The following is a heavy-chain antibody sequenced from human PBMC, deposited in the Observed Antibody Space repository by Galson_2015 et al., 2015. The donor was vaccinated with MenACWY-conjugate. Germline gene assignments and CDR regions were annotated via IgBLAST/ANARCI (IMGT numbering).Heavy chain of an antibody. V-gene: IGHV4-39*07. Sequence: SETLSLTCTVSGDSISSTTYYWGWIRQPPGKGLEWIGSIYFRVSTYYNPSLKSRVTLSVDTSKNEFSLKMFSVTAADAAVYYCARDRWGYWFAPWGQGTRVTVAS. CDR3: ARDRWGYWFAP. D-gene: IGHD2-21*01. CDR1: GDSISSTTYY. J-gene: IGHJ5*02. CDR2: IYFRVST.